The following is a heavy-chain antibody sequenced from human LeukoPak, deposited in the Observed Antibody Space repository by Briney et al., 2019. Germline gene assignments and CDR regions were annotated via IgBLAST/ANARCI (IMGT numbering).Heavy chain of an antibody. D-gene: IGHD1-26*01. CDR3: ARHEYGSDSACFQS. CDR1: DGSLSGYF. V-gene: IGHV4-34*12. Sequence: SETLSLTCAVYDGSLSGYFWNWIRQPPGKGLEWIGAIIYSGRTYYNPSLKGRVTISVDTSKNQFSLKLNSVTAADTAVYYCARHEYGSDSACFQSWSQGALGTVSS. CDR2: IIYSGRT. J-gene: IGHJ4*02.